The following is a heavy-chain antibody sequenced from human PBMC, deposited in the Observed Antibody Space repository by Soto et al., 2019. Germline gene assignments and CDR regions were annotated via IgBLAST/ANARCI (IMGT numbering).Heavy chain of an antibody. V-gene: IGHV3-23*01. J-gene: IGHJ4*02. Sequence: EVQLLESGGGLVQPGGSLRLSCAASGFTFTNYAMTWVRQAPGKGLEWVSISSGSGSGGSTTYADAVKGRFTISRDDSKTPLYLQMNSLRVEDTGVYYCAKDRDDYRNYVCDDRGQGTLVTVSS. CDR2: SSGSGSGGST. D-gene: IGHD4-4*01. CDR1: GFTFTNYA. CDR3: AKDRDDYRNYVCDD.